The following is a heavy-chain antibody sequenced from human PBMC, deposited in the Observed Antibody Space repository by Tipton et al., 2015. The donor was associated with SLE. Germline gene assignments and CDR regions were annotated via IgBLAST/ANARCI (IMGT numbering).Heavy chain of an antibody. Sequence: SLRLSCAASGFTFSSYWMHWVRQAPGKGLVWVSRINSDGSSTSYADSVKGRFTISRENAKHSLYLQMNSLRAEDAAVYYCAREVSPHDYWGQGSLFTVAS. J-gene: IGHJ4*02. CDR2: INSDGSST. CDR3: AREVSPHDY. CDR1: GFTFSSYW. V-gene: IGHV3-74*01.